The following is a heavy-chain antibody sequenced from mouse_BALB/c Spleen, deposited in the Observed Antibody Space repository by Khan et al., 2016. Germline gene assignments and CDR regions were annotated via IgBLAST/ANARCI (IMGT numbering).Heavy chain of an antibody. CDR2: INTETGEP. CDR3: ARPGRGGFAY. J-gene: IGHJ3*01. D-gene: IGHD3-3*01. CDR1: GYTFTDSS. Sequence: QIQLVQSGPELKKPGETVKISCKASGYTFTDSSMHWVKQAPGKGLKWMGWINTETGEPTYADDFKGRFDFSLETYASTPYLQINNLKKENAATYSCARPGRGGFAYWDQGTLVTVSA. V-gene: IGHV9-2-1*01.